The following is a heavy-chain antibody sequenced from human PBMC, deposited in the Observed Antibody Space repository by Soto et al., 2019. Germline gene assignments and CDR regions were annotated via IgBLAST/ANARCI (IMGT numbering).Heavy chain of an antibody. CDR1: GGSISSGGYY. CDR3: ARDYRASYPAYYYYGMDV. D-gene: IGHD3-16*02. CDR2: IYYST. Sequence: QVQLQESGPGLVKPSQTLSLTCTVSGGSISSGGYYWSWIRQHPGKGLEWIGYIYYSTYYNPSLKSRVTISVDTSKNQFSLQLSSVIAAATAVYYCARDYRASYPAYYYYGMDVWGQGTTVTVSS. J-gene: IGHJ6*02. V-gene: IGHV4-31*03.